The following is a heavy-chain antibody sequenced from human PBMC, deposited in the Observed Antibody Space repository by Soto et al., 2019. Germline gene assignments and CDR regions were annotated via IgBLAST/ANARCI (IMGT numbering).Heavy chain of an antibody. CDR3: AKVFYYYDSSGYYYFDY. V-gene: IGHV3-23*01. CDR1: GFTFSSYA. J-gene: IGHJ4*02. Sequence: GGSLRLSCAASGFTFSSYAVSWVRQAPGKGPEWISSVSGSGSTIYYADSVKGRFTISRDNSKNTLYLQMSSLRAEDTAVYYCAKVFYYYDSSGYYYFDYWGQGTLVTVSS. D-gene: IGHD3-22*01. CDR2: VSGSGSTI.